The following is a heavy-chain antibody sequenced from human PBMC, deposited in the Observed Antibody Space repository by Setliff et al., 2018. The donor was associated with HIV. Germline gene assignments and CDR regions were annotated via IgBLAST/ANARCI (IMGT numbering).Heavy chain of an antibody. CDR1: GFTFSSYP. D-gene: IGHD4-17*01. J-gene: IGHJ5*02. CDR3: AKDSSTTVTPNWFDP. V-gene: IGHV3-23*01. CDR2: ISGSGGST. Sequence: PGGSLRLSCAASGFTFSSYPMHWVRQAPGKGLEWVSAISGSGGSTYFADSVKGRFIISRDNSKNTLYLQMNSLRAEDTAVYFCAKDSSTTVTPNWFDPWGQGTLVTVSS.